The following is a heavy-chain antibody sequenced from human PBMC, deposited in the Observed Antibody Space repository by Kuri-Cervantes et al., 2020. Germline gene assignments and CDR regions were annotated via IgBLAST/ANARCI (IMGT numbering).Heavy chain of an antibody. D-gene: IGHD3-3*01. CDR2: ISAYNGNR. CDR1: GYTFTNYG. Sequence: ASVKVSCKASGYTFTNYGIGWVRQAPGQGLEWMGRISAYNGNRNYAQKIQGRVTMTIDTSTSTAYMDLRGLTSDDTAVYYCARVTFVGVVILGGVGYMDVWGKGTTVTVSS. CDR3: ARVTFVGVVILGGVGYMDV. J-gene: IGHJ6*03. V-gene: IGHV1-18*01.